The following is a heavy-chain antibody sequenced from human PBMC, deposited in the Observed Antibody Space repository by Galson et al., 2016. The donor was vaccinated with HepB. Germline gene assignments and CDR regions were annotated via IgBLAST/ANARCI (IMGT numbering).Heavy chain of an antibody. V-gene: IGHV3-66*01. J-gene: IGHJ4*02. Sequence: SLRLSCAASGVTVGNNYMNWVRQAPGKGLEWVSLLYSGGNTQYAASVRGRFTISRDSSKDTLYLQMNSPRAEDTAVDYCARNPPGGGAWGQGTLGTVSS. CDR3: ARNPPGGGA. CDR1: GVTVGNNY. CDR2: LYSGGNT. D-gene: IGHD4/OR15-4a*01.